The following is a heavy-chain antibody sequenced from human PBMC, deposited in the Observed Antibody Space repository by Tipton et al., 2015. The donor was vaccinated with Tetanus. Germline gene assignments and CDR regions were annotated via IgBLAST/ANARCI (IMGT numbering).Heavy chain of an antibody. Sequence: SLRLSCAASGFTFNNYGMHWVRQAPGKGLEWVAVIYFDGSNKYFIDSVKGRFTISRDNSKNTLFLQMNSLRVDDTAVYYCARERERLPTEFGLDVWGQGTTVTVSS. CDR2: IYFDGSNK. CDR1: GFTFNNYG. J-gene: IGHJ6*02. V-gene: IGHV3-33*01. D-gene: IGHD5-12*01. CDR3: ARERERLPTEFGLDV.